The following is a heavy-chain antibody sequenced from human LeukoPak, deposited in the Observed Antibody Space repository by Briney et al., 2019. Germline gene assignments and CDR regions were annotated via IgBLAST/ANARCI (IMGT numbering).Heavy chain of an antibody. CDR1: GFTFSSYG. V-gene: IGHV3-30*18. CDR3: AKAQGANSSGWYNCYFDH. D-gene: IGHD6-19*01. J-gene: IGHJ4*02. Sequence: GGSLRLSCAASGFTFSSYGMHWVRQAPGKGLEWVAVISYDGSNKYYADSVKGRFTISRDNSKNTLYLQMNSLRAEDTAVYYCAKAQGANSSGWYNCYFDHWGQGTLVTVSS. CDR2: ISYDGSNK.